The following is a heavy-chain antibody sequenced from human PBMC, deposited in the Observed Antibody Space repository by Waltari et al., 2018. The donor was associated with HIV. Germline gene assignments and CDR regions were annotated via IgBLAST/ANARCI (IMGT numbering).Heavy chain of an antibody. CDR2: IKQDGSEK. V-gene: IGHV3-7*01. J-gene: IGHJ4*02. CDR3: ARDLYSSGWGYFDY. CDR1: GFTFSSYW. D-gene: IGHD6-19*01. Sequence: EVQLVDSGGGLVQPGGSLRLSCAASGFTFSSYWMSWVRQAPGKGLEWVANIKQDGSEKYYVDSVKGRFTISRDNAKNSLYLQMNSLRAEDTAVYYCARDLYSSGWGYFDYWGQGTLVTVSS.